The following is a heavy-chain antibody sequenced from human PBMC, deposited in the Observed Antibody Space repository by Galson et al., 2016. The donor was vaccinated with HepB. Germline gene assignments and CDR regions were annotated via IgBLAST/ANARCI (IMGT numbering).Heavy chain of an antibody. CDR2: TYXRSDWRS. Sequence: CAISXDSVFNXXAGXXXVRXXXSXXXEWLGXTYXRSDWRSDYADSVKGRITINPDTSKNHFSLHLDSVTPEDTAVYYCARSYLLGRGFGSWGQGTLVTVSS. CDR3: ARSYLLGRGFGS. CDR1: XDSVFNXXAG. V-gene: IGHV6-1*01. D-gene: IGHD7-27*01. J-gene: IGHJ4*02.